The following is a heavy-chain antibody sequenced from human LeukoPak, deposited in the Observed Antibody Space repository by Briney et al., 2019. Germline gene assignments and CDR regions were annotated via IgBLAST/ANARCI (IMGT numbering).Heavy chain of an antibody. J-gene: IGHJ4*02. V-gene: IGHV3-30*02. CDR3: AKPRGGGAPRPFDY. Sequence: GGSLRLSCAASGFPFGRYGMYWVRQAPGKGLEWVAYIQSVYHGDRYADSVKGRFTVSRDDSRNTLYLQMNSLTSDDTAVYYCAKPRGGGAPRPFDYWGQGTLVTVSS. D-gene: IGHD2-15*01. CDR2: IQSVYHGD. CDR1: GFPFGRYG.